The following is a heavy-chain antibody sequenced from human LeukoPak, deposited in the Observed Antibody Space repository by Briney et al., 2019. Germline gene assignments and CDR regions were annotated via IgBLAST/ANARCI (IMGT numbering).Heavy chain of an antibody. D-gene: IGHD3-22*01. CDR3: ATDFYDST. J-gene: IGHJ5*02. CDR1: GSTFSNAW. CDR2: IRSNSDGGTI. Sequence: GGSLRLSCATSGSTFSNAWMNWVRQAPGKGLEWVGRIRSNSDGGTIDYAAPVKGRFTLSRDDSKTTLYLQMNSLQTEDTAVYYCATDFYDSTWGQGTLVTVSS. V-gene: IGHV3-15*07.